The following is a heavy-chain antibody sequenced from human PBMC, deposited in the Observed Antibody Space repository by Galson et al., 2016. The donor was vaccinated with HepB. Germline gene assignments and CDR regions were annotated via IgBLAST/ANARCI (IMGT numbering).Heavy chain of an antibody. CDR2: ISAGNGNT. D-gene: IGHD1-20*01. CDR3: ARDTSGNWYPDNWFDT. V-gene: IGHV1-3*01. CDR1: GYTFISYA. Sequence: SVKVSCKASGYTFISYAIHWVRQAPGQRLEWMGWISAGNGNTKYSQQFQGRVTFTRDTSTKTVYMGLSSLTSEDTAVYYCARDTSGNWYPDNWFDTWGQGTLVTVSS. J-gene: IGHJ5*02.